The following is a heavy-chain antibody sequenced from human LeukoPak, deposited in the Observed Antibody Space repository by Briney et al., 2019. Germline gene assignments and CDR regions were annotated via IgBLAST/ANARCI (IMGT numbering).Heavy chain of an antibody. J-gene: IGHJ3*01. D-gene: IGHD4-23*01. V-gene: IGHV3-30*04. Sequence: GRSLRLSCAASGFTFSSSAMHWARQAPGKGLEWVAVISYDGSNKFYADSVKGRFTISRDNSKNTLYLQMNSLRAEDTAVYYCARDYGDKDYAFDVWGQGTMVTVSS. CDR2: ISYDGSNK. CDR3: ARDYGDKDYAFDV. CDR1: GFTFSSSA.